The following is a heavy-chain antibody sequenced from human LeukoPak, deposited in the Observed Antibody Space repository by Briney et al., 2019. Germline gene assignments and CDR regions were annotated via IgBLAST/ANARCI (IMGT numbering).Heavy chain of an antibody. CDR1: GFTFSSYW. CDR2: INSDGSST. J-gene: IGHJ3*01. D-gene: IGHD4/OR15-4a*01. V-gene: IGHV3-74*01. CDR3: ARESLFNANFDAFDL. Sequence: GGSLRLSCAASGFTFSSYWMHWVRHAPGKGLVWVSRINSDGSSTSYADSVKGRFTISRDNAKNTLYLQMNSLRAEDTAIYYCARESLFNANFDAFDLWGQGTMVTVSS.